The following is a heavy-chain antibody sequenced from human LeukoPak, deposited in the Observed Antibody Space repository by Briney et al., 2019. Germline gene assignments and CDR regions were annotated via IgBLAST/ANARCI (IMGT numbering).Heavy chain of an antibody. V-gene: IGHV3-30*02. CDR3: GRGAAVAVDH. D-gene: IGHD6-19*01. CDR1: ALTLTEYN. CDR2: IQYDGTVE. J-gene: IGHJ4*02. Sequence: WGSLRLSCAASALTLTEYNMHWVRQAPGRGLEYVAFIQYDGTVEYYADSVKGRFTMSRDKSKNTLYLHVNSLRREDTAVYFCGRGAAVAVDHWGQGTLVSVSS.